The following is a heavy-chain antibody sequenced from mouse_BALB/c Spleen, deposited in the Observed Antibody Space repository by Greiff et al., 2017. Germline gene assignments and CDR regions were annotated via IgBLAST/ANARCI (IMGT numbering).Heavy chain of an antibody. J-gene: IGHJ4*01. CDR2: INPSTGYT. Sequence: QVQLQQSGAELAKPGASVKMSCKASGYTFTSYWMHWVKQRPGQGLEWIGYINPSTGYTEYNQKFKDKATLTADKSSSTAYMQLSSLTSEDSAVYYCARGGVLTTVVDQAMDYWGQGTSVTVSS. CDR1: GYTFTSYW. D-gene: IGHD1-1*01. V-gene: IGHV1-7*01. CDR3: ARGGVLTTVVDQAMDY.